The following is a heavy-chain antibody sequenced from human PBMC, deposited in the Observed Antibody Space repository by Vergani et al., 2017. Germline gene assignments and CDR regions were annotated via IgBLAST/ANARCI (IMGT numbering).Heavy chain of an antibody. V-gene: IGHV1-69*01. D-gene: IGHD2-15*01. Sequence: QVQLVQSGAEVKKPGSSVKVSCKASGGTFSSYAISWVRQAPGQGLEWMGGIIPIFGTANYAQKFQGRVTITADESTSTAYMELSSLRSEDTAVYYCAGGGYCSGGSCYSRWWYFDLWGRGTLVTVSS. CDR2: IIPIFGTA. CDR3: AGGGYCSGGSCYSRWWYFDL. CDR1: GGTFSSYA. J-gene: IGHJ2*01.